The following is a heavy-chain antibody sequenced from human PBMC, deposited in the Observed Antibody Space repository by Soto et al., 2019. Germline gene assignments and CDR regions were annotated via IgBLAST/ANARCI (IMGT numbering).Heavy chain of an antibody. V-gene: IGHV3-64*01. J-gene: IGHJ4*01. Sequence: PGGSLRLSYTASGFIFISYAMHWVRQAPGKGLEYVSAISSNGGSTYYANSVKGRFTISRDNSKNTLYLQMGRLGAEDMAVYYFSRGPGYYVVYWGHGT. CDR2: ISSNGGST. CDR1: GFIFISYA. CDR3: SRGPGYYVVY.